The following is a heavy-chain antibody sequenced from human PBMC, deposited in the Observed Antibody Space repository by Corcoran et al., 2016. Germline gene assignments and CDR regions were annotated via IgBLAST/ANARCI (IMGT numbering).Heavy chain of an antibody. J-gene: IGHJ4*02. Sequence: QLQLQESGPGLVKPSETLSLTCTVSGGSISSSSYYWGWIRQPPGKGLEWIGSIYYSGSTYYNPSLKSRVTISVDTSKNQFSLKLSSVTAADTAVYYCARQSSGGDYDRGYFDYWGQGTLVTVSS. CDR1: GGSISSSSYY. V-gene: IGHV4-39*01. CDR2: IYYSGST. CDR3: ARQSSGGDYDRGYFDY. D-gene: IGHD4-17*01.